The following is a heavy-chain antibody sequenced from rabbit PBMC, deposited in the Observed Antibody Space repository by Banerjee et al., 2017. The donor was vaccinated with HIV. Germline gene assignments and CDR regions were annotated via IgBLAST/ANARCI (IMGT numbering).Heavy chain of an antibody. Sequence: QEQLEESGGGLFKPEGSLTLTCTASGFDLSRYYYMCWVRQAPGKGLEWIACIYADGSGSTYYASWAKGRFTISKTSSTTVTLQMTSLTAADTATYFCAREEDYFYGYAGYGFNLWGPGTLVTVS. V-gene: IGHV1S45*01. CDR1: GFDLSRYYY. CDR3: AREEDYFYGYAGYGFNL. CDR2: IYADGSGST. J-gene: IGHJ4*01. D-gene: IGHD6-1*01.